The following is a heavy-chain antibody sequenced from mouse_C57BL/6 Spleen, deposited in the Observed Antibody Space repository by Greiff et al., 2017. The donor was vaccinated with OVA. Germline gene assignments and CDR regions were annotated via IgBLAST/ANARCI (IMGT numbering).Heavy chain of an antibody. V-gene: IGHV1-39*01. D-gene: IGHD1-1*01. Sequence: VQLQQSGPELVKPGASVKISCKASGYSFTDYNMNWVKQSNGKSLEWIGLINPNYGTTSYNQKFKGKATLTVDQSSSTAYMQLNSLTSEDSAVYYCARSRGYGSSYDWFAYWGQGTLVTVSA. CDR2: INPNYGTT. J-gene: IGHJ3*01. CDR3: ARSRGYGSSYDWFAY. CDR1: GYSFTDYN.